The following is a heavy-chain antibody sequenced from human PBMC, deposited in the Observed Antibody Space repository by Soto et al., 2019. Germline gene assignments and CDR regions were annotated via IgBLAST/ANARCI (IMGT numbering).Heavy chain of an antibody. D-gene: IGHD1-1*01. J-gene: IGHJ5*02. CDR2: ISAYNGNT. Sequence: GASVKVSCKASGGTFSSYAISWVRPAPGQGLEWMGWISAYNGNTNYAQKFQGRVTMTTDTSTSTGYMELRRLRSDDTAVYYCARDPLGRWFDPWGQGTLVTVSS. CDR1: GGTFSSYA. V-gene: IGHV1-18*01. CDR3: ARDPLGRWFDP.